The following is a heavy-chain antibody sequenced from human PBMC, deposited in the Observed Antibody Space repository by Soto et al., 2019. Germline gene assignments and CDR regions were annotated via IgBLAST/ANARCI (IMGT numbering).Heavy chain of an antibody. CDR2: IVPIFGTT. V-gene: IGHV1-69*13. J-gene: IGHJ4*02. CDR3: ARPRTVATTKGYDF. CDR1: GCTFSNYP. D-gene: IGHD1-1*01. Sequence: SVKVSCKASGCTFSNYPIAWVRQAPGQGLEWVGAIVPIFGTTNYAQNFQGRVTLTADESASTAYMELSSLTSADTALYYCARPRTVATTKGYDFWGQGTQVTVSS.